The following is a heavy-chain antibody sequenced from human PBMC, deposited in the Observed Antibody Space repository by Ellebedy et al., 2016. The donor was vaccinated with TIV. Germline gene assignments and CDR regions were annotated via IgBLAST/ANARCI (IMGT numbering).Heavy chain of an antibody. D-gene: IGHD2-2*01. Sequence: MPLETLSLTCTVSGDSISSRNLYWGWIRQAPGKGLQWIGSIYSSWNTYYNPSLESRVTMSIDTSKNQFSLKLTSVTAADTAVYYCAADRSISWYFYWGQGTLVTVSS. CDR2: IYSSWNT. CDR3: AADRSISWYFY. CDR1: GDSISSRNLY. V-gene: IGHV4-39*07. J-gene: IGHJ4*02.